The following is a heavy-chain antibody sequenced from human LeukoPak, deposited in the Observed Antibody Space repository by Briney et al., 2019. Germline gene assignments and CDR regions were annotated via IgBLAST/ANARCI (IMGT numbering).Heavy chain of an antibody. Sequence: GGSLRLSCAASGCTFSSYAMHWVRQAPGKGLEWVAVIWHDGSNQTYTDSVKGRFTISRDNSKNTLDLHMNSLRAEDTAVYYCARDRGPGGLAGTYYWGLGTLVTVSS. D-gene: IGHD6-19*01. CDR3: ARDRGPGGLAGTYY. CDR1: GCTFSSYA. V-gene: IGHV3-33*08. J-gene: IGHJ4*02. CDR2: IWHDGSNQ.